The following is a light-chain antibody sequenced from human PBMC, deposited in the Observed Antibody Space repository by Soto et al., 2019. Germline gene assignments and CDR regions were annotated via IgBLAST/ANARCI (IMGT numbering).Light chain of an antibody. Sequence: QSMLTQPPSVSGAPGQRVTISCTGSRSNIGAGYDVHWYQQLPGTAPKLLIYGNSNRPSGVPDRFSGSKSGTSASLAITGLQAEDEADYYCQSYDSSLSGYGFGTGTKLTVL. J-gene: IGLJ1*01. CDR1: RSNIGAGYD. CDR3: QSYDSSLSGYG. V-gene: IGLV1-40*01. CDR2: GNS.